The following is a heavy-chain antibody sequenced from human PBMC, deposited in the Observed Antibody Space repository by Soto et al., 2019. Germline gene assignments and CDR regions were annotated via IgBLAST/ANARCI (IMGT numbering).Heavy chain of an antibody. V-gene: IGHV1-46*01. CDR1: ASRS. Sequence: ASRSRRWVHHSTRQGLELMGIINPSGGSTSYAQKFQGRVTMTRDTSTSTVYMELSSLRSEDTAVYYCARSPYYYDSSGYYWPAASEILGKGTMVTVS. J-gene: IGHJ3*02. D-gene: IGHD3-22*01. CDR3: ARSPYYYDSSGYYWPAASEI. CDR2: INPSGGST.